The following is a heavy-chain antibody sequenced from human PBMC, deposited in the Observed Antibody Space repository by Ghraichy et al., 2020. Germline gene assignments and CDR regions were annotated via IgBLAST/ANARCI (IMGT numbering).Heavy chain of an antibody. V-gene: IGHV3-23*01. D-gene: IGHD2-15*01. CDR1: GFTFSTNA. Sequence: GGSLRLSCVASGFTFSTNAMAWVRQAPGKGLEWVSGISIRVPGTLYADSLKGRFTISRDNSKNTLYLQMNSLRAEDTASYHCAKGVCYCSDENCSRAFDDWGQGTLVTVSS. CDR2: ISIRVPGT. CDR3: AKGVCYCSDENCSRAFDD. J-gene: IGHJ4*02.